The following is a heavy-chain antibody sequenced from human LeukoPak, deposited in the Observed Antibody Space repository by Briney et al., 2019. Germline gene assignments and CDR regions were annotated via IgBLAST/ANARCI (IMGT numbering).Heavy chain of an antibody. D-gene: IGHD3-3*01. CDR2: IIPIFGTA. Sequence: GASVKVSCKASGGTFSSYAISWVRQAPGQGLEWMGGIIPIFGTANYAQKFQGRVTITTDESTSTAYMELSSLRSEETALYYSASGTYYDFWSGPPAQDYYYYDYMDVWGKGTTVTVSS. V-gene: IGHV1-69*05. CDR3: ASGTYYDFWSGPPAQDYYYYDYMDV. CDR1: GGTFSSYA. J-gene: IGHJ6*03.